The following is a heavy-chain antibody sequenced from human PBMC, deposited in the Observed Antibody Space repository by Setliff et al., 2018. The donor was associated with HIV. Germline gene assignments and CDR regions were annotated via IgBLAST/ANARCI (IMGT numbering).Heavy chain of an antibody. CDR1: GYYFATYD. J-gene: IGHJ3*02. Sequence: GASVKVSCKSSGYYFATYDINWVRQAAGQGLEWMGWVNPYSGNSGFAQRFHGRLTMTRDTSRGTAHMELRSLRSEDTAVYYCARETERWYSSDYYSGAFDIRGQGTMVTVSS. V-gene: IGHV1-8*02. D-gene: IGHD6-19*01. CDR3: ARETERWYSSDYYSGAFDI. CDR2: VNPYSGNS.